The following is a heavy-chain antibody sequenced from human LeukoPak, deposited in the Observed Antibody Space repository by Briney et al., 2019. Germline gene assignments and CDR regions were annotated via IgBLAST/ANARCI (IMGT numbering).Heavy chain of an antibody. J-gene: IGHJ4*02. CDR2: ISYDGSNK. CDR1: GFTFSSYA. Sequence: GRSLRLSCAASGFTFSSYAMHWVRQAPGKGLEWVAVISYDGSNKYYADSVKGRFTISRDNSKNTLYLQMNSLRADDTAVYYCARGPGNGMERLLTIDYWGQGTLVTVSS. CDR3: ARGPGNGMERLLTIDY. D-gene: IGHD3-3*01. V-gene: IGHV3-30-3*01.